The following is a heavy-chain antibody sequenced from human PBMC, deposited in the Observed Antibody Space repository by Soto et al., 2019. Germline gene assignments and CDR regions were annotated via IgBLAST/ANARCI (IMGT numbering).Heavy chain of an antibody. CDR1: GGSISSGGYY. CDR2: IYYSGST. Sequence: QVQLQESGPGLVKPSQTLSLTCTVSGGSISSGGYYWSWIRQHPGKGLEWIGYIYYSGSTYYNPSLKSRVTISVDTSKNQFSLQLSSVTAADTAVYYCARSNYDILTGYYGWFDPWGQGTLVTVSS. CDR3: ARSNYDILTGYYGWFDP. J-gene: IGHJ5*02. V-gene: IGHV4-31*03. D-gene: IGHD3-9*01.